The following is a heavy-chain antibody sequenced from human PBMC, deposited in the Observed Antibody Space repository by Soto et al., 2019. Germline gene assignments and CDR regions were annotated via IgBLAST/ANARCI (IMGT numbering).Heavy chain of an antibody. Sequence: QLQLQESGSGLVKPSQNLSLTCAVFSGSISSHGHAWSWIRQPPGQGLEWIGYIYYRGTADYNPSLKSRVTISADRSKNQFSLNLSSVTAAATAIYYCAIATFGVDVSMDVWGQGATVTVSS. CDR1: SGSISSHGHA. D-gene: IGHD3-3*01. J-gene: IGHJ6*02. CDR2: IYYRGTA. CDR3: AIATFGVDVSMDV. V-gene: IGHV4-30-2*01.